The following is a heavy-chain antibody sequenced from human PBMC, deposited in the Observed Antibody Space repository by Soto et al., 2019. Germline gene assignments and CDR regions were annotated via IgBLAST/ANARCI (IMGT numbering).Heavy chain of an antibody. CDR3: AKSGYCSSTSCDYYYYYYMDV. V-gene: IGHV3-23*01. D-gene: IGHD2-2*01. CDR2: ISGSGGST. CDR1: GFTFSSYA. J-gene: IGHJ6*03. Sequence: GGSLRLSCAASGFTFSSYAMSWVRQAPGKGLEWVSAISGSGGSTYYADSVKGRFTISRDNSKNTLYLQMNSLRAEDTAVYYCAKSGYCSSTSCDYYYYYYMDVWGKGTTVTVSS.